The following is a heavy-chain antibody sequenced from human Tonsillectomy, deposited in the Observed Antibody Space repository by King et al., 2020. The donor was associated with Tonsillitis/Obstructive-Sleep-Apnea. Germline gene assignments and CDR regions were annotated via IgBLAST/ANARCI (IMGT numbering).Heavy chain of an antibody. CDR1: GFTFSSYG. CDR2: IWYDGSNK. J-gene: IGHJ6*03. D-gene: IGHD6-13*01. V-gene: IGHV3-33*01. CDR3: ASDYNPWAAAGRAYYMDV. Sequence: VQLVESGGGVVQPGRSLRLSCAASGFTFSSYGMHWVRQAPGKGLEWVAVIWYDGSNKYYADSVKGRFTISRDNSKNTLYLQMSSLRAEDTAVYYCASDYNPWAAAGRAYYMDVWGKGTTVTVSS.